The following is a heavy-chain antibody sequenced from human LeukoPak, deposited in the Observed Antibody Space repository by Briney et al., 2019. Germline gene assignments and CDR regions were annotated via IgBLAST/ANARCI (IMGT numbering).Heavy chain of an antibody. CDR1: GGSISSNNW. Sequence: SGTLSLTCAVSGGSISSNNWWRWLRPPPGKGLEGIGEIYHSGSTNYNPSLKSRVTISVDKSKNQFSLKLSSVTAADTAVYYCARDPGPNQAVGGYWGQGTLVTVSS. J-gene: IGHJ4*02. CDR2: IYHSGST. V-gene: IGHV4-4*02. D-gene: IGHD1-14*01. CDR3: ARDPGPNQAVGGY.